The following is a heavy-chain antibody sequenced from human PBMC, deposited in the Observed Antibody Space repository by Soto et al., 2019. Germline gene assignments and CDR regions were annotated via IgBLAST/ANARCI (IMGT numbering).Heavy chain of an antibody. Sequence: QVQLVESGGGVVQPGRSLRLSCAASGFTFSSYGMHWVRQAPGKGLEWVAVTSYDGSNKYYADSVKGRFTISRDNSKNTLYLQMNSLRAEDTAVYYCAKDFMAGTTGSYYYGMDVWGQGTTVTVSS. CDR2: TSYDGSNK. V-gene: IGHV3-30*18. D-gene: IGHD1-7*01. J-gene: IGHJ6*02. CDR3: AKDFMAGTTGSYYYGMDV. CDR1: GFTFSSYG.